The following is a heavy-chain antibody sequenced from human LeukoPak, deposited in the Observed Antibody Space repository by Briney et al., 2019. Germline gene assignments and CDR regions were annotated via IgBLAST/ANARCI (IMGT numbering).Heavy chain of an antibody. V-gene: IGHV3-30*03. CDR2: ISYDGSNK. D-gene: IGHD3-22*01. CDR1: GFTFSSYG. J-gene: IGHJ4*02. CDR3: TRLALDYYDKEDY. Sequence: GGSLRLSCAASGFTFSSYGMHWVRQAPGKGLEWVAVISYDGSNKYYADSVKGRFTISRDNSKNTLYLQMNSLKTEDTAVYYCTRLALDYYDKEDYWGQGTLVTVSS.